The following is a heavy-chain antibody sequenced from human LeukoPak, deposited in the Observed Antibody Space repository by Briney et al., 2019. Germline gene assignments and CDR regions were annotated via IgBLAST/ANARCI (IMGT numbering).Heavy chain of an antibody. D-gene: IGHD3-22*01. CDR2: ISSSSSYI. CDR3: ARGYYDSSGYRDVDY. J-gene: IGHJ4*02. V-gene: IGHV3-21*01. Sequence: GGSLRLSFAASGFTFSSYSMNWVRQAPGKGLEWVSSISSSSSYIYYADSVKGRFTISRDSAKNSLYLQMNSLRAEDTAVYYCARGYYDSSGYRDVDYWGQGTLVTVSS. CDR1: GFTFSSYS.